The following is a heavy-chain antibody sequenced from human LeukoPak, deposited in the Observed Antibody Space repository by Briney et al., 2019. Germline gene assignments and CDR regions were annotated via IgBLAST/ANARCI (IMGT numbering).Heavy chain of an antibody. CDR3: ARMGKSGPHFDWLYPFDA. V-gene: IGHV6-1*01. D-gene: IGHD3-9*01. J-gene: IGHJ5*02. Sequence: SQTLSLTCAISGDSVSSNSASWNWIRQSPSRGLEWLGGNYYRSKWFNDYAVSMRGRISINPDTSKNHFSLQLNSVNPEDSAIYYCARMGKSGPHFDWLYPFDASGQGTLVTVSS. CDR1: GDSVSSNSAS. CDR2: NYYRSKWFN.